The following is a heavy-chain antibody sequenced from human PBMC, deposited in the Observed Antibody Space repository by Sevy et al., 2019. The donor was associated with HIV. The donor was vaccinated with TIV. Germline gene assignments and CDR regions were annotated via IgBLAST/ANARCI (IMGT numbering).Heavy chain of an antibody. CDR3: ALDHRLRGYSYGSFDY. CDR1: GYTFTGQY. CDR2: INPNNGDT. V-gene: IGHV1-2*02. Sequence: ASVKVSCKASGYTFTGQYIHWVRQAPGRGLEWMGWINPNNGDTNNTQEFQGRVTMTRDTSISTAYMELRELKSDDTAIYYCALDHRLRGYSYGSFDYWGQGTLVTVSS. D-gene: IGHD5-18*01. J-gene: IGHJ4*02.